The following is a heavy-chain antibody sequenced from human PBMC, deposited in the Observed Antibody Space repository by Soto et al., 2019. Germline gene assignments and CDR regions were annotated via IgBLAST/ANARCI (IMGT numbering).Heavy chain of an antibody. CDR2: ISGSGRST. V-gene: IGHV3-23*01. J-gene: IGHJ4*02. CDR3: ARSIRGVIIDFDT. Sequence: GGSLRLSCAASGFTFSSFAMCWVRQAPEKGLEWVTGISGSGRSTFYADSVKGRFTISRDNSKNTLYLQMNSLRAEDTAVYYCARSIRGVIIDFDTWGQGILVTVSS. CDR1: GFTFSSFA. D-gene: IGHD3-10*01.